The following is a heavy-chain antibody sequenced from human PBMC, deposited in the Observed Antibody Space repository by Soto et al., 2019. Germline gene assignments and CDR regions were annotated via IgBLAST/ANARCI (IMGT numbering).Heavy chain of an antibody. CDR3: ARDRPEWIRLDAFDI. CDR2: ISYDGSNK. J-gene: IGHJ3*02. D-gene: IGHD5-12*01. CDR1: GFTFSSYA. V-gene: IGHV3-30*04. Sequence: GGSLRLSCAASGFTFSSYAMHWVRQAPGKGLEWVAVISYDGSNKYYADSVKGRFTISRDNSKNTLYLQMNSLRAEDTAVYSCARDRPEWIRLDAFDIWGQGTMVTVS.